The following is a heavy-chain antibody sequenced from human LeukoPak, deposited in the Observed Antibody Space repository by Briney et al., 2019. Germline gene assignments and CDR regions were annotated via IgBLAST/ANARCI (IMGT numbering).Heavy chain of an antibody. Sequence: PSETLSLTCAVSGYSISSGYYWGWIRQPPGKGLEWIGSIYHSGSTYYNPSLKSRVTISVDTSKNQFSLKLSSVTAADTAVYYCARDGPDYDTLTGHDGFDMWGQGTMVTVSS. J-gene: IGHJ3*02. D-gene: IGHD3-9*01. CDR1: GYSISSGYY. CDR2: IYHSGST. CDR3: ARDGPDYDTLTGHDGFDM. V-gene: IGHV4-38-2*02.